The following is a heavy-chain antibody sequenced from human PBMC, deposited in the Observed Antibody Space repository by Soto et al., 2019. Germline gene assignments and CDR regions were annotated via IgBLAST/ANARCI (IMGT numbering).Heavy chain of an antibody. J-gene: IGHJ6*02. CDR3: ARDGSGSYYNPYYYYYYGMDV. V-gene: IGHV3-11*06. Sequence: GGSLRLSCAASGFTFSDYYMSWIRQAPGKGLEWVSYISSSISYTNYADSVKGRFTISRDNAKNSLYLQMNSLRAEDTAVYYCARDGSGSYYNPYYYYYYGMDVWGQGTRVTVSS. D-gene: IGHD3-10*01. CDR2: ISSSISYT. CDR1: GFTFSDYY.